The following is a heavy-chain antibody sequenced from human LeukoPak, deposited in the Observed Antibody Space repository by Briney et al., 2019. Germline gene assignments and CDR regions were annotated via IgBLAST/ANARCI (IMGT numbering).Heavy chain of an antibody. V-gene: IGHV1-46*01. CDR1: GYTFTSYY. CDR2: INPSGGST. Sequence: GASVKVSCEASGYTFTSYYMHWVRQAPGQGLEWMGIINPSGGSTSYAQKFQGRVTMTRDTSTSTVYMELSSLRSEDTAVYYCAREPDGTGYSYGLTGPENNYFDYWGQGTLVTVSS. J-gene: IGHJ4*02. D-gene: IGHD5-18*01. CDR3: AREPDGTGYSYGLTGPENNYFDY.